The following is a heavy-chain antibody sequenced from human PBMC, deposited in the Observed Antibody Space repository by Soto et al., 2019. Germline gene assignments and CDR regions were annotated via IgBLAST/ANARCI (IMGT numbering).Heavy chain of an antibody. V-gene: IGHV1-69*01. J-gene: IGHJ4*02. CDR3: ASCVGGGSCYLRPFFDY. Sequence: QVQLVQSGTEVKKPGSSLKVSCKATGGTFKTYAFSWVRQAPGQGLEWLGGIIPLFGTTNYARKFQDRVTIPADESTSTAYMELSSLRSDDTAVYYCASCVGGGSCYLRPFFDYWGQGTLVTVSS. D-gene: IGHD2-15*01. CDR1: GGTFKTYA. CDR2: IIPLFGTT.